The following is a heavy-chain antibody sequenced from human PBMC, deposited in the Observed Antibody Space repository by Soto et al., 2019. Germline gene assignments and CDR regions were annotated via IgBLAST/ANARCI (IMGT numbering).Heavy chain of an antibody. Sequence: SVKVSCKASGGTFSSYAISWVRQAPGQGLEWMGGIIPIFGTANYAQKFQGRVTITADESTSTAYMELSSLRSEDTAVYYCARGQAKIITIFGVVYYGMDVWGQGTTVTVSS. D-gene: IGHD3-3*01. V-gene: IGHV1-69*13. CDR3: ARGQAKIITIFGVVYYGMDV. CDR2: IIPIFGTA. J-gene: IGHJ6*02. CDR1: GGTFSSYA.